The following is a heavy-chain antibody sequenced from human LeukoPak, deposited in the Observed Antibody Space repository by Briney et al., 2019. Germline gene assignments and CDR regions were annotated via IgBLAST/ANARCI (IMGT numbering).Heavy chain of an antibody. CDR3: AKDSPNYDFWSGYYTFSDY. J-gene: IGHJ4*02. V-gene: IGHV3-23*01. CDR2: ISGSGGST. CDR1: GFTFSSYA. D-gene: IGHD3-3*01. Sequence: GGSLRLSCAASGFTFSSYAMSWVRQAPGKGLEWVSAISGSGGSTYYADSVKGRFTISRDNSKNTLYLQMNSLRAEDTAVYYCAKDSPNYDFWSGYYTFSDYWGQGTLVTVSS.